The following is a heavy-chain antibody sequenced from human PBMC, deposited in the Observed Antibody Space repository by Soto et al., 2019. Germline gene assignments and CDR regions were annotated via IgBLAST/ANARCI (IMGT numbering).Heavy chain of an antibody. Sequence: EGSLRLSCAGSGFTFSDYYMTWIRQAPGKGLEWVSYINTLSSAIYYADSVEGRFTISRDNAKNSLYLQMNSLRAEDTAVYYCARRLQWQLRPLDSWGRGTLVTVSS. V-gene: IGHV3-11*01. J-gene: IGHJ4*02. D-gene: IGHD6-19*01. CDR1: GFTFSDYY. CDR3: ARRLQWQLRPLDS. CDR2: INTLSSAI.